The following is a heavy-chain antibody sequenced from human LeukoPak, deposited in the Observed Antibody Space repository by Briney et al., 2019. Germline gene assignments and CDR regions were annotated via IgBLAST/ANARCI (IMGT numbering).Heavy chain of an antibody. V-gene: IGHV1-69-2*01. CDR3: ATGELELPADY. CDR2: VDPEDGET. D-gene: IGHD1-7*01. J-gene: IGHJ4*02. CDR1: GYTFTGYY. Sequence: ASVKVSCKASGYTFTGYYMHWVQQAPGKGLEWMGRVDPEDGETIYAEKFQGGVTITADTSTDTAYMELSSLRSEDTAVYYCATGELELPADYWGQGTLVTVSS.